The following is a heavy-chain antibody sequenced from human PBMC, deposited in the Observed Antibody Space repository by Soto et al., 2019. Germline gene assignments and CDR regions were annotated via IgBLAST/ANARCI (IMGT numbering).Heavy chain of an antibody. D-gene: IGHD3-10*01. CDR1: GDTVSSNSAA. V-gene: IGHV6-1*01. CDR2: KYYGSEWDN. Sequence: PQTLSLTCAISGDTVSSNSAAWPCIRQSPSRGLEWLGRKYYGSEWDNDYAIYVKSRIRINPDTSKNHFSLQLDSVTPNDTALYYCARSISGDRGVDSWCQGTLVTVSS. CDR3: ARSISGDRGVDS. J-gene: IGHJ5*01.